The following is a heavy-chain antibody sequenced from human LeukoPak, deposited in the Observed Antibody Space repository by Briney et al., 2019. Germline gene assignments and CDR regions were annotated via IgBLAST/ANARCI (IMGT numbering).Heavy chain of an antibody. V-gene: IGHV3-33*08. CDR3: ARDSLGGDY. Sequence: PGGSLRLSCAASGFTFSSYEMNWVRQAPGKGLEWLAVIWNDGTKKFYAASVKGRFSISRDNSKNTLYLQMSSLRAEDTAVYFCARDSLGGDYWGQGTLVTVSS. J-gene: IGHJ4*02. CDR1: GFTFSSYE. CDR2: IWNDGTKK. D-gene: IGHD3-16*01.